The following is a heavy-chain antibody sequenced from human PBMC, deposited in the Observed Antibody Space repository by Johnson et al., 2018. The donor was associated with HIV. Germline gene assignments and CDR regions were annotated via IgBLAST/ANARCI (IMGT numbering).Heavy chain of an antibody. CDR1: GFTFDDYA. J-gene: IGHJ3*02. D-gene: IGHD5-18*01. V-gene: IGHV3-9*01. CDR3: ARWVDTTFDI. Sequence: VQLVESGGGLIQPGGSLRLSCAASGFTFDDYAMHWVRQTPGKGLEWVSGISWNSGSIGYADSVKGRFTITRDKAKNTRHLQMNSLRAEDTAVYYCARWVDTTFDIWGQGTMVTVSS. CDR2: ISWNSGSI.